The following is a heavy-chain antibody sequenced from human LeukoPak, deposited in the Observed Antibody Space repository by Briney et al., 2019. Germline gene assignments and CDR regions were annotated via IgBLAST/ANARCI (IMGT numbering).Heavy chain of an antibody. CDR1: GFKFGTYW. CDR2: IKEDGSEK. V-gene: IGHV3-7*04. D-gene: IGHD1-26*01. CDR3: ATESLRIESTQESAFDI. J-gene: IGHJ3*02. Sequence: SGGSLRLSCAASGFKFGTYWMTWVRQAPGKGLEWVANIKEDGSEKYYVDSVKGRFSISRDNAKKSLLLQMNSLRAEDTAVYYCATESLRIESTQESAFDIWGPGTLVTVSS.